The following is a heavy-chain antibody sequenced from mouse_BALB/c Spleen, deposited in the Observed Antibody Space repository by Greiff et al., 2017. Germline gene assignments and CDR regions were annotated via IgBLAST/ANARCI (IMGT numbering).Heavy chain of an antibody. V-gene: IGHV3-2*02. CDR2: ISYSGST. CDR3: ARGGTLRGSSPYWYFDV. J-gene: IGHJ1*01. CDR1: GYSITSDYA. D-gene: IGHD1-1*01. Sequence: EVQLQESGPGLVKPSQSLSLTCTVTGYSITSDYAWNWIRQFPGNKLEWMGYISYSGSTSYNPSLKSRISITRDTSKNQFFLQLNSVTTEDTATYYCARGGTLRGSSPYWYFDVWGAGTTVTVSS.